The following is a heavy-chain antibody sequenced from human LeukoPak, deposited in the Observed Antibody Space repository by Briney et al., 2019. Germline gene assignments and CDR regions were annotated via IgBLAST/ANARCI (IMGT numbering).Heavy chain of an antibody. CDR2: INHSGST. D-gene: IGHD1-1*01. V-gene: IGHV4-34*01. CDR1: GGSFSGYY. CDR3: ARGNVGTTSNWFDP. J-gene: IGHJ5*02. Sequence: SETLSLTCAVYGGSFSGYYWSWIRQPPGKGLEWIGEINHSGSTNYNPSLKSRVTISVDTSKNQFSLKLSSVTAADTAVYYCARGNVGTTSNWFDPWGQGTLVTVSS.